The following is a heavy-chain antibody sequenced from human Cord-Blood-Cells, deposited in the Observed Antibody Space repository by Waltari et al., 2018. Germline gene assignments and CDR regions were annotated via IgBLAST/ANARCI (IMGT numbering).Heavy chain of an antibody. J-gene: IGHJ5*02. CDR2: INHSGST. CDR1: GGSFSGYY. D-gene: IGHD3-10*01. CDR3: ASERGSGSYLNWFDP. V-gene: IGHV4-34*01. Sequence: QVQLQQWGAGLLKPSETLSLTCAVYGGSFSGYYWSWIRQPPGKGLEWIGEINHSGSTNYNPALKSRVTISVDTSKNQFSLKLSSVTAVDTAVYYCASERGSGSYLNWFDPWGQGTLVTVSS.